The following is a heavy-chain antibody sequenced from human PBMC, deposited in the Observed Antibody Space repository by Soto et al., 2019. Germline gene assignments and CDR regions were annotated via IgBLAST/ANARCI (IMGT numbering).Heavy chain of an antibody. CDR3: ASVRSSSPEKRFDY. CDR2: INHSGST. D-gene: IGHD6-13*01. V-gene: IGHV4-34*01. Sequence: ETLSLTCAVYGGSFSGYYWSWIRQPPGKGLEWIGEINHSGSTNYNPSLKSRVTISGDTSKNQFSLKLSSVTAADTAVYYCASVRSSSPEKRFDYWGQGTLVTVSS. J-gene: IGHJ4*02. CDR1: GGSFSGYY.